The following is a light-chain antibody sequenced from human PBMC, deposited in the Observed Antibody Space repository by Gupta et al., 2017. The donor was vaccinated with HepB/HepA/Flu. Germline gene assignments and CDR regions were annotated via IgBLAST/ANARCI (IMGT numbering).Light chain of an antibody. Sequence: QSVLTQPPSVSGAPGQRVTVPCTGSSSNIGAGYDVHWYQQLPGTAPKLLIYGNSNRPSGVPDRVSGSKSGTSASLAITGLQAEDEADYYCQSYDSSSWVFGGGTKLTVL. V-gene: IGLV1-40*01. J-gene: IGLJ3*02. CDR2: GNS. CDR3: QSYDSSSWV. CDR1: SSNIGAGYD.